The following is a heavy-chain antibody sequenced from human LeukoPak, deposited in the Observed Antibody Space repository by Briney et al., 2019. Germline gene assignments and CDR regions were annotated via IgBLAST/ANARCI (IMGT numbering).Heavy chain of an antibody. D-gene: IGHD2-8*01. CDR2: IDYSGST. J-gene: IGHJ5*02. CDR3: ARRVLMSSTGVPDTWLDP. V-gene: IGHV4-59*08. Sequence: SETLSLTCAVSGGSISSYYWSWIRQPPGEGLEWIGYIDYSGSTNYNPSLKSRVTISVDTSKNQFSLNLGSVTAADTAIYYCARRVLMSSTGVPDTWLDPWGQGTLVTVSS. CDR1: GGSISSYY.